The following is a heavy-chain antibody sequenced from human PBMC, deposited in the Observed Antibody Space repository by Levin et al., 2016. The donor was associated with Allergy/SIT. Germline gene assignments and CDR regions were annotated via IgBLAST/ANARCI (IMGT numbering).Heavy chain of an antibody. Sequence: RQAPGKGLEWISYISTTSSFTNYADSVKGRFTISRDNAKNSLYLQMNSLRAEDTAVYYCARRNWPDYWGQGTLVTVSS. V-gene: IGHV3-11*03. CDR2: ISTTSSFT. J-gene: IGHJ4*02. CDR3: ARRNWPDY. D-gene: IGHD1-1*01.